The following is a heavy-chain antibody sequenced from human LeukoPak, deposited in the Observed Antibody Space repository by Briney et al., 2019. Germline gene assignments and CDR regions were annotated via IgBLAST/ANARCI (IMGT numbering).Heavy chain of an antibody. V-gene: IGHV3-21*01. D-gene: IGHD3-22*01. CDR2: ISSSSSYI. Sequence: PGGSLRLSCAASGFTFSSYSMNWVRQAPGKGLEWVSSISSSSSYIYYADSVKGRFTISRDNAKNPLYLQMNSLRAEDTAVYYCASGYYDSSGYWYYYYYMDVWGKGTTVTVSS. J-gene: IGHJ6*03. CDR1: GFTFSSYS. CDR3: ASGYYDSSGYWYYYYYMDV.